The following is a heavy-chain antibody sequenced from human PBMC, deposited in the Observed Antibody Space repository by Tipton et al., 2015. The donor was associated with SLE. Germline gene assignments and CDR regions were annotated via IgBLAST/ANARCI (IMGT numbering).Heavy chain of an antibody. CDR1: GFTFSSYA. CDR2: ISYDGSNK. V-gene: IGHV3-30*04. Sequence: SLRLSCAASGFTFSSYAMHWVRQAPGKGLEWVAVISYDGSNKYYADSVKGRFTISRDNSKNTLYLQMNSLRAEDTAVYYCARVIAAPPYGMDVWGHATTVTVSS. CDR3: ARVIAAPPYGMDV. D-gene: IGHD6-13*01. J-gene: IGHJ6*02.